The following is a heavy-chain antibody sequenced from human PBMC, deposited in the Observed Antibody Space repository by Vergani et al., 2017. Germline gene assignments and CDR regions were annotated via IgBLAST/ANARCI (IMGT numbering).Heavy chain of an antibody. CDR3: ARDWGAYCSSSSITCFHYYYYMDV. V-gene: IGHV3-30*02. CDR2: IGKDGINT. CDR1: GFTFSNFG. J-gene: IGHJ6*03. D-gene: IGHD2-2*01. Sequence: QVQLVESAGGVVQPGGSLRLSCAASGFTFSNFGMHWIRQAPGKGLEWLAYIGKDGINTRYRDAVKGRFTVSRDNAKNSLYMQMNSLRVEDTAVYYCARDWGAYCSSSSITCFHYYYYMDVWGKGTTVTVSS.